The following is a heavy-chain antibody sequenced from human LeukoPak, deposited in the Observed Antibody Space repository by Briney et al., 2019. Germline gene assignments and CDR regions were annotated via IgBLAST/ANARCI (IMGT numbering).Heavy chain of an antibody. D-gene: IGHD3-22*01. Sequence: PGGSLRLSCAASGFTFSSYAMSWVRQAPGKGLEWVANIIQDGSEKYYVDSVKGRFTISRDNAKNSLYLQMNSLRAEDTAVYYCARDSGYYGLAFDYWGQGTLVTVSS. CDR3: ARDSGYYGLAFDY. CDR1: GFTFSSYA. V-gene: IGHV3-7*01. CDR2: IIQDGSEK. J-gene: IGHJ4*02.